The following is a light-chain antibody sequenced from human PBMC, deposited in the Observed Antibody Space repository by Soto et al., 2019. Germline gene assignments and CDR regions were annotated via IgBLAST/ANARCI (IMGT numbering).Light chain of an antibody. J-gene: IGKJ4*01. CDR3: QQYYGAPLT. V-gene: IGKV4-1*01. CDR1: QSLLSSADNKNY. Sequence: DIVMTQSPDFLAVSLGERAAITCKSRQSLLSSADNKNYFAWYQQKPGQPPKLLISWASRRQFGVPDRFIGSGSWTDFTLTISSLQAEDVALYYCQQYYGAPLTFGGGTKVEIK. CDR2: WAS.